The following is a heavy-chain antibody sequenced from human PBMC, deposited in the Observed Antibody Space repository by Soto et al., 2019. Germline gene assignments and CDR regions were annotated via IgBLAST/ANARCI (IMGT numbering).Heavy chain of an antibody. V-gene: IGHV6-1*01. CDR3: ARDKVGWLRRESYNWFDP. CDR1: GDSVSSNSAA. J-gene: IGHJ5*02. Sequence: SQTLSLTCAISGDSVSSNSAAWNWIRQSPSRGLEWLGRTYYRSKWYNDYAVSVKSRITINPDTSKNQFSLQLNSVTPEDTAVYYCARDKVGWLRRESYNWFDPWGQGTLVTVSS. CDR2: TYYRSKWYN. D-gene: IGHD5-12*01.